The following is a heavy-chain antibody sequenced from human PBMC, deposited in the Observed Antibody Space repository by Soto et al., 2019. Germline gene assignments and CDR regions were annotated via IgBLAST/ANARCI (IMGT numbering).Heavy chain of an antibody. V-gene: IGHV3-48*02. CDR1: GFTFSSYS. CDR2: ISSSSSTI. CDR3: ARDAGYCSGGSCYGASDWFDP. J-gene: IGHJ5*02. D-gene: IGHD2-15*01. Sequence: EVQLVESGGGLVQPGGSLRLSCAASGFTFSSYSMNWVRQAPGKGLEWVSYISSSSSTIYYADSVKGRFTISRDNAKNSLYLQMNSLRDKDTAVYYCARDAGYCSGGSCYGASDWFDPWGQGTLVTVSS.